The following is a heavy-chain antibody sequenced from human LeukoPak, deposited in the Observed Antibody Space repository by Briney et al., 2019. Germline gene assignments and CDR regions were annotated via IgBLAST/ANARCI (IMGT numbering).Heavy chain of an antibody. CDR3: ARVIDYYDSSGYYGSLFDY. Sequence: GGSLRLSCAASGCTFSSYSMNWVRQAPGKGLEWVSSISSSSSYIYYADSVKGRFTISRDNAKNSLYLQMNSLRAEDTAVYYCARVIDYYDSSGYYGSLFDYWGQGTLVTVSS. J-gene: IGHJ4*02. CDR1: GCTFSSYS. D-gene: IGHD3-22*01. V-gene: IGHV3-21*01. CDR2: ISSSSSYI.